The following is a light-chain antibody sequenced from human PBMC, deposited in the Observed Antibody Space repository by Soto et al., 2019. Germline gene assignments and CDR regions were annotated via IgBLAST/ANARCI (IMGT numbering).Light chain of an antibody. CDR2: VNN. V-gene: IGLV1-40*01. CDR3: QSYDTSLSGGV. Sequence: QPVLTQPPSVSGAPGQRVTISCTGSSSNIGAGYDVHWYQQLPGTAPKLLIYVNNNRPSGVPDRFSGSKSGTSASLTITGLQTQDEADYYCQSYDTSLSGGVFGGGTKVTVL. J-gene: IGLJ3*02. CDR1: SSNIGAGYD.